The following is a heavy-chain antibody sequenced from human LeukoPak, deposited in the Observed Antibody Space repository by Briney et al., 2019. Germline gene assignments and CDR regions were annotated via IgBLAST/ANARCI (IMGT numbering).Heavy chain of an antibody. CDR1: GGSISNYY. CDR3: ARTSARGAQFDY. CDR2: IYASGST. V-gene: IGHV4-4*07. D-gene: IGHD3-10*01. J-gene: IGHJ4*02. Sequence: SETLSLTCTVSGGSISNYYWSWIRQPAGMGLEWIGRIYASGSTNYNPSPKSRVTMSVDTSNNQFSLNLSSVTAADTAVYYCARTSARGAQFDYWGQGTLVTASS.